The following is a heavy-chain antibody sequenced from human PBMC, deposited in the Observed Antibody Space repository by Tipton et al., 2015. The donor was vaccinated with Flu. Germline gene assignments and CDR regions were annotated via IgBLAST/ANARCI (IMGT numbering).Heavy chain of an antibody. CDR3: ARDRGGVVVAARSDY. J-gene: IGHJ4*02. D-gene: IGHD2-15*01. CDR1: GYTFTSYG. Sequence: QVQLVQSGAEVKKPGASVKVSCKASGYTFTSYGVNWGRQAPGQGLEWMGWISAYNGNTNYAQKPQGRVTMTTDTSTSTAYMELRSLRSDDTAVYYWARDRGGVVVAARSDYWGQGTLVTVSS. CDR2: ISAYNGNT. V-gene: IGHV1-18*01.